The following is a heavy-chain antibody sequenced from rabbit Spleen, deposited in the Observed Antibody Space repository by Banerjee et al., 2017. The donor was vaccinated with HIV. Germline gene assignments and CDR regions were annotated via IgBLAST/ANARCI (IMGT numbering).Heavy chain of an antibody. D-gene: IGHD8-1*01. J-gene: IGHJ4*01. V-gene: IGHV1S45*01. CDR1: GFSFSTSYD. CDR2: IYTGNSKT. CDR3: ARDAGSGPYIDGFFNL. Sequence: QEQLVESGGGLVKPGASLTLTCTASGFSFSTSYDMCWVRQAPGKGLEWIGCIYTGNSKTYYASWAKGRFTISKTSSTTVTLQMTSLTVADTATYFCARDAGSGPYIDGFFNLWGPGTLVTVS.